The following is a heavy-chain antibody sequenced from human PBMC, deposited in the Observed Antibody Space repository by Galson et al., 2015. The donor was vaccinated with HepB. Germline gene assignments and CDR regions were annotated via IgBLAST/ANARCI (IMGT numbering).Heavy chain of an antibody. CDR1: GGTFSSYT. D-gene: IGHD6-19*01. V-gene: IGHV1-69*02. CDR3: ARRVYSSGWYEASTGDDDAFDI. J-gene: IGHJ3*02. Sequence: SVKVSCKASGGTFSSYTISWVRQAPGQGLEWMGRIIPILGIANYAQKFQGRVTITADKSTSTAYMELSSLRSEDTAVYYCARRVYSSGWYEASTGDDDAFDIWGQGTMVTVSS. CDR2: IIPILGIA.